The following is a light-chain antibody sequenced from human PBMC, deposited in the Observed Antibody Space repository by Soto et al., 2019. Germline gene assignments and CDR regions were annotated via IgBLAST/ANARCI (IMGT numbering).Light chain of an antibody. V-gene: IGKV3-15*01. CDR3: QQYNTWPPYT. Sequence: EIVMTQSPATLSVPPGERATLSCRASQSITSHLAWYQQKPGQAPRLLIYDTSTRATDVPARFSGSGSGTEFPLTISSLLSEDFAVYYCQQYNTWPPYTFGQGTKLDSK. J-gene: IGKJ2*01. CDR2: DTS. CDR1: QSITSH.